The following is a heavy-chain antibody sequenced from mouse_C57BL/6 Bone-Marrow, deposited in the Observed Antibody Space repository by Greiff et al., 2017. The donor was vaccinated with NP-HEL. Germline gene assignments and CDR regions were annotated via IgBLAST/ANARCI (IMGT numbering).Heavy chain of an antibody. CDR2: ISDGGSYT. J-gene: IGHJ4*01. V-gene: IGHV5-4*01. CDR1: GFTFSSYA. CDR3: SRGDYEEYYYAMDY. Sequence: EVQRVESGGGLVKPGGSLKLSCAASGFTFSSYAMSWVRQTPEKRLEWVATISDGGSYTYYPDNVKGRFTISRDNAKNNLYLQMSHLKSEDTAMYYCSRGDYEEYYYAMDYWGQGTSVTVSA. D-gene: IGHD2-4*01.